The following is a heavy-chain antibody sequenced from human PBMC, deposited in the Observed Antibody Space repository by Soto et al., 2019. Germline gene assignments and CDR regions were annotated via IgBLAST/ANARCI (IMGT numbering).Heavy chain of an antibody. Sequence: TLSLNCAVSGVSISSGGYSWSWIRQPPGKFLEWIGYIYHSGSTYYNPSLKSRVTISVDRSKNQFSLKLSSVTAADTAVYYCARERGVKIGYCSGGSCYRGWFDPWGQGTLVTVSS. J-gene: IGHJ5*02. CDR3: ARERGVKIGYCSGGSCYRGWFDP. CDR1: GVSISSGGYS. D-gene: IGHD2-15*01. V-gene: IGHV4-30-2*01. CDR2: IYHSGST.